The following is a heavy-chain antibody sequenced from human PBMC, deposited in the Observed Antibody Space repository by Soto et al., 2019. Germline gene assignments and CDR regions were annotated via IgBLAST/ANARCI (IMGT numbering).Heavy chain of an antibody. CDR1: GGSVSSGSYY. CDR2: IYYSGST. Sequence: QVQLQEPGPGLVKPSETLSLTRTVSGGSVSSGSYYWSWIRQPPGKGLEWIGYIYYSGSTNYNPSLKSRVTISVDTSKNQFSLKLSSVTAADTAVYYCARDEDYFDYWGQGTLVTVSS. J-gene: IGHJ4*02. CDR3: ARDEDYFDY. V-gene: IGHV4-61*01.